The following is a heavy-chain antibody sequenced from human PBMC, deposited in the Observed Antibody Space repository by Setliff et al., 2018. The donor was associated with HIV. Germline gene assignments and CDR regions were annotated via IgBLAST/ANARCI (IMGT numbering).Heavy chain of an antibody. J-gene: IGHJ4*02. CDR1: GYTFTSYG. Sequence: GASVKVSCKASGYTFTSYGISWVRQAPGQGLEWMGWISTYNGNRNYAQKFQGRVTMTEDTSTDTAYMELRSLRSEDTAVYYCTTEFPLSSPYYYDSSGYYYWGQGTLVTVSS. V-gene: IGHV1-18*01. CDR3: TTEFPLSSPYYYDSSGYYY. D-gene: IGHD3-22*01. CDR2: ISTYNGNR.